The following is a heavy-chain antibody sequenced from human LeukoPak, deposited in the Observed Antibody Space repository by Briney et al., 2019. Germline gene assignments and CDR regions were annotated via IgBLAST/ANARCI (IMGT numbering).Heavy chain of an antibody. Sequence: GRSLRLSCAASGFTFSSYGMHWVRQAPGRGLEWVSGINWNGGSTGYADSVKGRFTISRDNAKNSLYLQMNSLRAEDTALYYCARGGRLTMIWNGAFDIWGQGTMVTVSS. J-gene: IGHJ3*02. CDR3: ARGGRLTMIWNGAFDI. CDR2: INWNGGST. V-gene: IGHV3-20*04. D-gene: IGHD3-22*01. CDR1: GFTFSSYG.